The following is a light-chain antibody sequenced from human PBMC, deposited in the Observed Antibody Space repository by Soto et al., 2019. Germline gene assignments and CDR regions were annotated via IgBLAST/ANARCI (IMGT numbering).Light chain of an antibody. V-gene: IGLV7-46*01. Sequence: QAVVTQEPSLTVSPGGTVTLTCGSSTGAVTSGHYPYWFQQKPGQAPRTLIYDTSNKHSWTPARFSGSLLGGKAALTLSGAXXEXXXXYYCLLSYSGAPYVVFGGGTKLTVL. CDR1: TGAVTSGHY. J-gene: IGLJ2*01. CDR3: LLSYSGAPYVV. CDR2: DTS.